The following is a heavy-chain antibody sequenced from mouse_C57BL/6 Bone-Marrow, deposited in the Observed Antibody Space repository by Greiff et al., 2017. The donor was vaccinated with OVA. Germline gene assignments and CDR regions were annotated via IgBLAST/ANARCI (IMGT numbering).Heavy chain of an antibody. J-gene: IGHJ2*01. CDR3: ISTAQALDY. Sequence: EVQGVESGAELVRPGASVKLSCTASGFNIKDDYMHWVKQRPEQGLEWIGWIDPENGDTEYASKFQGKATITADTSSNTAYLQLSSLTSEDTAVYYCISTAQALDYWGQGTTLTVSS. CDR1: GFNIKDDY. CDR2: IDPENGDT. D-gene: IGHD3-2*02. V-gene: IGHV14-4*01.